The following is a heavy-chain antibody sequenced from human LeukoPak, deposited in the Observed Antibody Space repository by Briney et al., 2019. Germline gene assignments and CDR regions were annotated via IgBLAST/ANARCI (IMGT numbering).Heavy chain of an antibody. D-gene: IGHD6-6*01. CDR2: IYPGDSDT. Sequence: GESLKISCKGSEYSFTSYWIGWVRQMPGKGLEWMGIIYPGDSDTRYSPSFQGQVTISADKSISTAYLQWSSLKASDTAMYYCARHSVITSRIAARILDYWGQGTLVTVSS. J-gene: IGHJ4*02. CDR3: ARHSVITSRIAARILDY. V-gene: IGHV5-51*01. CDR1: EYSFTSYW.